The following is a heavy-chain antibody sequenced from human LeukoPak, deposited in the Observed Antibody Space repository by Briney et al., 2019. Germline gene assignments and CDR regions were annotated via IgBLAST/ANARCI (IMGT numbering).Heavy chain of an antibody. CDR1: GGSISSGGYY. CDR2: IYYSGGT. J-gene: IGHJ4*02. D-gene: IGHD3-9*01. V-gene: IGHV4-31*03. Sequence: SETLSLTCTVSGGSISSGGYYWSWIRQHPGKGLEWIGYIYYSGGTYYNLSLKSRVTISVDTSKNQFSLKLSSVTAADTAVYYCARVRRTYYHNLWGQGTLVTVSS. CDR3: ARVRRTYYHNL.